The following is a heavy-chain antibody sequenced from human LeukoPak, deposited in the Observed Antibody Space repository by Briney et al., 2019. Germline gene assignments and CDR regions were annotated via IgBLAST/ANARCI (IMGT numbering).Heavy chain of an antibody. J-gene: IGHJ6*03. CDR2: IYTSGST. CDR1: GGSISSYY. Sequence: SETLSLTCTVSGGSISSYYWSWIRQPAGKGLEWIGRIYTSGSTNYNPPLKSRVTMSVDTSKNQFSLKLSSVTAADTAVYYCARDDPYNWNYEYYYYYYMDVWGKGTTVTVSS. CDR3: ARDDPYNWNYEYYYYYYMDV. D-gene: IGHD1-7*01. V-gene: IGHV4-4*07.